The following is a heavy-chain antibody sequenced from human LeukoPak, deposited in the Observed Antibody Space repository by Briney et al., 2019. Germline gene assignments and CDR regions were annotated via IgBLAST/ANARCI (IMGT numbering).Heavy chain of an antibody. CDR1: GGSFSGYY. J-gene: IGHJ4*02. V-gene: IGHV4-34*01. CDR3: ARGRRGYSYGPLDY. Sequence: SETLSLTCAVYGGSFSGYYWSWIRRPPGKGLEWIGEINHSGSTNYNPSLKSRVTISVDTSKNQFSLKLSSVTAADTAVYYCARGRRGYSYGPLDYWGQGTLVTVSS. CDR2: INHSGST. D-gene: IGHD5-18*01.